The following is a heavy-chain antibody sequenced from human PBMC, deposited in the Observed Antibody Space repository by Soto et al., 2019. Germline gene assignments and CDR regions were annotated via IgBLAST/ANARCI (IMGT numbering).Heavy chain of an antibody. CDR1: GFTFSSYS. D-gene: IGHD6-13*01. Sequence: EVQLVESGGGLVKPGGSLRLSCAASGFTFSSYSMNWVRQAPGKGLEWVSSISSSSSYIYYADSVKGRFTISRDNSKNSVNMQLNGLRAEDTAVYYGERHPRLRSAAGSFTLDYWGQGTLVTVSS. CDR3: ERHPRLRSAAGSFTLDY. V-gene: IGHV3-21*01. CDR2: ISSSSSYI. J-gene: IGHJ4*02.